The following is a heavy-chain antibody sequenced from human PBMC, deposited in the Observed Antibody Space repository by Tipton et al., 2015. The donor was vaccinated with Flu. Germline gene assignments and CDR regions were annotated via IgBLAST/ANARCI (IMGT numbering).Heavy chain of an antibody. CDR1: GGSFSGYY. Sequence: TLSLTCAVYGGSFSGYYWSWIRQPPGKGLEWIGEINHSGSTNYNPSLKSRVTISVDTFKNQFSLKLSSVTAADTAVYYCARAGDYYYYGMDVWGQGTTVTVSS. CDR2: INHSGST. J-gene: IGHJ6*02. D-gene: IGHD1-26*01. CDR3: ARAGDYYYYGMDV. V-gene: IGHV4-34*01.